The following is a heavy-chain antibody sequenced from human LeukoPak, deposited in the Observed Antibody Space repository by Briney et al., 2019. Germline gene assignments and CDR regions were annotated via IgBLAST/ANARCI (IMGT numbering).Heavy chain of an antibody. Sequence: ASVKVSCKASGGTFSSYAINWVRQAPGQGLEWMGAIIPVFGTANYAQKFQGRVTITADKSTNTAYMELSSLRSDDTAVYYCVKVCSMWYDYWGQRTTVTASS. J-gene: IGHJ4*02. CDR3: VKVCSMWYDY. V-gene: IGHV1-69*06. CDR1: GGTFSSYA. CDR2: IIPVFGTA. D-gene: IGHD2-15*01.